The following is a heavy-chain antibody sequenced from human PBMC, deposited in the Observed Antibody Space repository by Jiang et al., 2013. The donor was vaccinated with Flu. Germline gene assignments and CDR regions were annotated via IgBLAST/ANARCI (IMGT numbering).Heavy chain of an antibody. CDR3: ARGGYSGYDLDYFDY. J-gene: IGHJ4*02. D-gene: IGHD5-12*01. V-gene: IGHV3-30-3*01. Sequence: SGFTFSSYAMHWVRQAPGKGLEWVAVISYDGSNKYYADSVKGRFTISRDNSKNTLYLQMNSLRAEDTAVYYCARGGYSGYDLDYFDYWGQGTLVTVSS. CDR1: GFTFSSYA. CDR2: ISYDGSNK.